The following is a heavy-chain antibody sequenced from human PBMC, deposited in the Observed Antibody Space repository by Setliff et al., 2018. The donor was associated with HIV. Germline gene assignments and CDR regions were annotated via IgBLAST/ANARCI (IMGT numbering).Heavy chain of an antibody. CDR2: IKSISDGGTT. D-gene: IGHD1-26*01. V-gene: IGHV3-15*01. Sequence: GGSLRLSCAASGFTFSSYRMNWVRQAPGKGLEWVGRIKSISDGGTTDYAAPVKGRFTISRDDSKNTVYLRVSRLKMEDTGVYYCTTERQWVPPYWGQGTLVTVSS. CDR3: TTERQWVPPY. CDR1: GFTFSSYR. J-gene: IGHJ4*02.